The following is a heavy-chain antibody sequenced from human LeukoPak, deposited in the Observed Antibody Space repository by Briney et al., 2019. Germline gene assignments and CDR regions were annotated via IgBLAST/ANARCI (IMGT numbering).Heavy chain of an antibody. J-gene: IGHJ5*02. Sequence: SETLSLTCTVSSGSISSTSYYWGWVRQPPGKGLEWIGTIYYTGSTYYNPSLKSRVAISMLTSRDQFSLEVSSVTAADTAVYYCARHFPSMGYTGLSQGWFDPWGQGTPVTVSS. V-gene: IGHV4-39*01. CDR1: SGSISSTSYY. CDR3: ARHFPSMGYTGLSQGWFDP. CDR2: IYYTGST. D-gene: IGHD5-12*01.